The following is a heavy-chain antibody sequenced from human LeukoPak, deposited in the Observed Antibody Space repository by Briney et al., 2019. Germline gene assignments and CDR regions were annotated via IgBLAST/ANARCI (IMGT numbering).Heavy chain of an antibody. CDR1: GFTFSSYS. CDR3: ARVDHWNFRAAFDY. V-gene: IGHV3-21*01. D-gene: IGHD1-7*01. Sequence: PGGSLRLSCAASGFTFSSYSMNWVRQAPGKGLEWVSSISSSSSYIYYADSVKGRFTISRDNAKNSLYLQMNSLRAEDTAVYYCARVDHWNFRAAFDYWGQGTLVTVSS. J-gene: IGHJ4*02. CDR2: ISSSSSYI.